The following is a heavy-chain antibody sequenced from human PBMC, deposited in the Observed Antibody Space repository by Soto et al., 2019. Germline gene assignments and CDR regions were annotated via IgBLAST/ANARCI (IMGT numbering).Heavy chain of an antibody. CDR3: ARSRGRLGYFDL. CDR1: GGTFSSYA. D-gene: IGHD1-26*01. V-gene: IGHV1-69*06. Sequence: SVKGSCKASGGTFSSYAISWVRQAPGQGLEWMGGIIPIFGTANYAQKFQGRVTITADKSKSTAYMELSSLRSEDTAVYYCARSRGRLGYFDLWGQGTLVSVSS. CDR2: IIPIFGTA. J-gene: IGHJ4*02.